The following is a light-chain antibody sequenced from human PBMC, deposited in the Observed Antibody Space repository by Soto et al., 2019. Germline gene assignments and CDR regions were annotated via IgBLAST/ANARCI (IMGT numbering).Light chain of an antibody. CDR2: RNN. J-gene: IGLJ3*02. Sequence: QSVLTQPPSASGTPGQRVTISCSGSSSNIGGNSVYWYQQVPGTAPRLLIYRNNQRPSGVPDRFSGSKSGTSASLAVSGLRSEDEADYHCAAWDDSLNGWVFGGGTKLTVL. V-gene: IGLV1-47*01. CDR3: AAWDDSLNGWV. CDR1: SSNIGGNS.